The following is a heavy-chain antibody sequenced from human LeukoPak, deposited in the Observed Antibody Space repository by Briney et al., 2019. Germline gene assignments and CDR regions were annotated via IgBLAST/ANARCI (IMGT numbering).Heavy chain of an antibody. CDR3: TRWWWDPRVGGYYYYMDV. Sequence: GGSLRLPCAASGFIFSGSAMHWVRQASGKGLEWVGRIRSKANSYATAYAASVKGRFTISRDDSKNTAYLQMNSLKTEDTAVYYCTRWWWDPRVGGYYYYMDVWGKGTTVTISS. V-gene: IGHV3-73*01. J-gene: IGHJ6*03. CDR1: GFIFSGSA. D-gene: IGHD2-21*01. CDR2: IRSKANSYAT.